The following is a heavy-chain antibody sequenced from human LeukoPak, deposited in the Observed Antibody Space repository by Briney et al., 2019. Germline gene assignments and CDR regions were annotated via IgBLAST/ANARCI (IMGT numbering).Heavy chain of an antibody. CDR3: TRGGATKEFDY. V-gene: IGHV3-23*01. J-gene: IGHJ4*02. Sequence: GGSLRLSCVASGFTFSNYAMSWVRQAPGKGLEWVSAIPVNGGSTYYADSVKGRFTISRDNFKNTLYLQMNSLRAEDTAVYYCTRGGATKEFDYWGQGTLVTVSS. CDR2: IPVNGGST. CDR1: GFTFSNYA. D-gene: IGHD1-26*01.